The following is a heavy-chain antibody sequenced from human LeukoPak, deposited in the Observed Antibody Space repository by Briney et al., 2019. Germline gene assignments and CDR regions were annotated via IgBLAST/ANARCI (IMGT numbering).Heavy chain of an antibody. Sequence: SETLSLTCTVSGGSISSYYGSWIRQPPGKGLEWIGYIYYSGNTNYNPSLKSRVTISVDTSKNQFSLKLSSVTAADTAVYYCAREPYYYGSGSYIDCWGQGTLVTVSS. V-gene: IGHV4-59*01. CDR1: GGSISSYY. CDR2: IYYSGNT. CDR3: AREPYYYGSGSYIDC. D-gene: IGHD3-10*01. J-gene: IGHJ4*02.